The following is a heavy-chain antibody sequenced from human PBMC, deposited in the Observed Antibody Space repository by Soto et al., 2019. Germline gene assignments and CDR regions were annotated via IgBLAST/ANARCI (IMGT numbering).Heavy chain of an antibody. CDR3: ASGGSGSYYFDY. CDR1: GFTFSSYA. V-gene: IGHV3-64*01. Sequence: EVQLVESGGGLVQPGGSLRLSCAASGFTFSSYAMHWVRQAPGKGLEYVSAISSNGGSTYYANSVKGRFTISRDNSKNTLYLQLGSLRAEDMAVYYCASGGSGSYYFDYCGQGTLVTVSS. D-gene: IGHD1-26*01. CDR2: ISSNGGST. J-gene: IGHJ4*02.